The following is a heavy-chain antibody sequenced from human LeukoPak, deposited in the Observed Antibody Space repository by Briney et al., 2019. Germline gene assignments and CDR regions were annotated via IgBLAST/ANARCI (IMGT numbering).Heavy chain of an antibody. CDR1: GFTFSSYA. D-gene: IGHD5-12*01. CDR3: ARGGGDSGYDYDDF. J-gene: IGHJ4*02. CDR2: ISGSGGST. Sequence: GGSLRLSCAASGFTFSSYAMSWVRQAPGKGLEWVSAISGSGGSTYYADSLKGRIAISRDNSKNSLYLQMNSLRVEDTAVYYCARGGGDSGYDYDDFWGQGTLVTVSS. V-gene: IGHV3-23*01.